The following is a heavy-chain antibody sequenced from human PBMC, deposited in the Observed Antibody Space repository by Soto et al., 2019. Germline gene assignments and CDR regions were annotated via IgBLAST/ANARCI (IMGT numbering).Heavy chain of an antibody. Sequence: ASVKVSCKASGGTFSSYSFSWVRQAPGQGLEWMGRVIPILGMANYAQKFQGRVTITADKSTSTVYVELSSLRSEDTAVYYCARDGVSSTEYPWNYGTYFDYWAQGPLVTVPS. V-gene: IGHV1-69*04. CDR3: ARDGVSSTEYPWNYGTYFDY. CDR1: GGTFSSYS. CDR2: VIPILGMA. J-gene: IGHJ4*02. D-gene: IGHD1-7*01.